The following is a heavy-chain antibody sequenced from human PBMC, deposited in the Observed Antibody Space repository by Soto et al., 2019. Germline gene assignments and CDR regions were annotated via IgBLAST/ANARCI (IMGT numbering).Heavy chain of an antibody. CDR1: GYSFTSYW. Sequence: PGESLKISCKGSGYSFTSYWIGWVRQMPGKGLEWRGVIYPGDSDTRYSPSFQGQVTISADKSISTAYLQWSSLKASDTAMYYCARPLRHYYDSSGSPDAFDIWGQGTMVTVSS. V-gene: IGHV5-51*01. D-gene: IGHD3-22*01. CDR2: IYPGDSDT. J-gene: IGHJ3*02. CDR3: ARPLRHYYDSSGSPDAFDI.